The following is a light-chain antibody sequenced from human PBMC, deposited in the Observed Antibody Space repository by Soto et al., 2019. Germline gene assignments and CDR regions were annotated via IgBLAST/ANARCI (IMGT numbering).Light chain of an antibody. J-gene: IGKJ1*01. CDR1: PSVSSD. CDR2: GAS. V-gene: IGKV3-15*01. CDR3: QQYKNWPTET. Sequence: ELVRTQAPATLSGSPGERATLSCRASPSVSSDLAWYHQKPCHAPRLLIYGASTRATGIPARFSGSGSGTEFTLTISSLQSEDFAVYYGQQYKNWPTETFSLGTQVDIK.